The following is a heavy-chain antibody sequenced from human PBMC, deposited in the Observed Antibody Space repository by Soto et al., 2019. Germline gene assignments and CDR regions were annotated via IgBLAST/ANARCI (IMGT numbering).Heavy chain of an antibody. Sequence: EVQLVESGGGLVKPGGSLRLSCAASGFTFSSYSMNWVRQAPGKGLEWVSSISSSSSYIYYADSVKGRFTISRDNAKNALELRQNSLRAEDTAVYYCARVKADSSGWTLPFDYWGQGTLVTVSS. CDR3: ARVKADSSGWTLPFDY. J-gene: IGHJ4*02. CDR2: ISSSSSYI. V-gene: IGHV3-21*01. CDR1: GFTFSSYS. D-gene: IGHD6-19*01.